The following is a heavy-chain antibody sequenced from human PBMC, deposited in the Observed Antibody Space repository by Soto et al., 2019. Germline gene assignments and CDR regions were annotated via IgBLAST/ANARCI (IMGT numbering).Heavy chain of an antibody. J-gene: IGHJ6*02. V-gene: IGHV4-39*01. CDR3: ARLLDYYGSGSTLDYGMDV. D-gene: IGHD3-10*01. Sequence: SQTKSDPSTVSEGSIGSSSDCRGWKRKPPGKGLEWIGSIYYSGSTYYNPSLKSRVTVSVDTSKNQFSLKLSSVTAADTAVYYCARLLDYYGSGSTLDYGMDVWGQGTTVTVSS. CDR2: IYYSGST. CDR1: EGSIGSSSDC.